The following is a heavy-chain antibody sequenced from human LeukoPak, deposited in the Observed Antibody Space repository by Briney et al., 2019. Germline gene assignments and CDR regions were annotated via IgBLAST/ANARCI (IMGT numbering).Heavy chain of an antibody. CDR1: GGSFSGYY. CDR3: ARGRQDVTMIVVVMTAVSYYLDV. Sequence: SETLSLTCAVYGGSFSGYYWTWIRQTPGKGLEWIGEMNSSGSTNYNPSLKSRVTISVDTSKNQFSLELSSVTAADTAVYYCARGRQDVTMIVVVMTAVSYYLDVWGKGTTVTAS. V-gene: IGHV4-34*01. D-gene: IGHD3-22*01. CDR2: MNSSGST. J-gene: IGHJ6*03.